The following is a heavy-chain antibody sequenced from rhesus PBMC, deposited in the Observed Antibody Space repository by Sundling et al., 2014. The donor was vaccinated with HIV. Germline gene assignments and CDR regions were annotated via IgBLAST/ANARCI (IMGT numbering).Heavy chain of an antibody. CDR3: ARTFDSAYFYGLDS. J-gene: IGHJ6*01. Sequence: QVQLQESGPGLVKPSETLSLTCAVSGGSVSSNNWWSWIRQSPGKGLEWIGRISGTDGSTDYNPSLKSRVTISRDTSKNQFSLKLSSVTAADTAVYSCARTFDSAYFYGLDSWGQGVVVTVSS. V-gene: IGHV4-92*01. CDR1: GGSVSSNNW. D-gene: IGHD2-33*01. CDR2: ISGTDGST.